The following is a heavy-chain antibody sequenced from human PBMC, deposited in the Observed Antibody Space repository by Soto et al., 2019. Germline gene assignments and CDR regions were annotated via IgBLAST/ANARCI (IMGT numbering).Heavy chain of an antibody. Sequence: SETLSLTCAVSGYSISSGYYWGWIRQPPGKGLEWLGTTYYGASSYYNPSLRSRITILLDASTNQLSLKLSSVTAADTAVYFCVRIAGSASWYETDSWGQGILVTVSS. D-gene: IGHD6-13*01. J-gene: IGHJ4*02. CDR3: VRIAGSASWYETDS. V-gene: IGHV4-38-2*01. CDR2: TYYGASS. CDR1: GYSISSGYY.